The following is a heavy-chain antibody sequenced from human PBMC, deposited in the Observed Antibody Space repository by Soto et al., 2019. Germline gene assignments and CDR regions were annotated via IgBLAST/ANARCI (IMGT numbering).Heavy chain of an antibody. CDR3: AKGIPFSYDSSGPDAFDI. V-gene: IGHV3-23*01. D-gene: IGHD3-22*01. Sequence: GGSLRLSCAASGFTFSSYAMSWVRQAPGKWLEWVSAISGSGGSTYYADSVKGRFTISRDNSKNTLYLQMNSLRAEDTAVYYCAKGIPFSYDSSGPDAFDIWGQGXMVTV. J-gene: IGHJ3*02. CDR2: ISGSGGST. CDR1: GFTFSSYA.